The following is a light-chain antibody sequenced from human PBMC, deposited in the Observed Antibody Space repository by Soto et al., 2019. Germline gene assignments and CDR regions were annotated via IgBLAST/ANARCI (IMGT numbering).Light chain of an antibody. CDR3: RSYTKTITYV. CDR2: DVS. Sequence: QSALTQPASVSGSPGQSITISCTGTSSDIGAYNYVSWYQQHPGKAPKLMIYDVSNRPSGVSNRFSGSKSGNTASLTVSGLQAEDEADYYCRSYTKTITYVFGTGTKLTVL. J-gene: IGLJ1*01. V-gene: IGLV2-14*01. CDR1: SSDIGAYNY.